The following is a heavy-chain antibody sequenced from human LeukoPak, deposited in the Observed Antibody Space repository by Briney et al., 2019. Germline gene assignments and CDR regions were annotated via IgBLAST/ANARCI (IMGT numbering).Heavy chain of an antibody. CDR2: LSHSGST. Sequence: SETLSLTCTVSAYSISSGYYWGWIRQPPGKGLEWIGSLSHSGSTYYNPSLKSRVTISVDTSKNQFSLKLSSVTAADTAVYYCARGWVTRWFDPWSQGTLVTVSS. CDR3: ARGWVTRWFDP. J-gene: IGHJ5*02. D-gene: IGHD2-21*02. V-gene: IGHV4-38-2*02. CDR1: AYSISSGYY.